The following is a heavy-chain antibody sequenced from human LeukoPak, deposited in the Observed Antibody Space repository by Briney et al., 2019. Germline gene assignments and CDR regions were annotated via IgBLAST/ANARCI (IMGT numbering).Heavy chain of an antibody. V-gene: IGHV3-74*01. J-gene: IGHJ4*02. CDR2: ISGDGSIT. Sequence: PGGSLRLSCAASGFTFSSYWMHWVRQAPGMGLVWVSRISGDGSITWYADSVKGRFTISREIAKNTLYLQMNSLRAEDTAVYYCARDGYSSSLNYWGQGTLVTVSS. D-gene: IGHD6-13*01. CDR1: GFTFSSYW. CDR3: ARDGYSSSLNY.